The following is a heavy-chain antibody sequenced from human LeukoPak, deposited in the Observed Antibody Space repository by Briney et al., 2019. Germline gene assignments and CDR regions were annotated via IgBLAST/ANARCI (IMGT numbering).Heavy chain of an antibody. V-gene: IGHV4-4*02. Sequence: PSGTLSLTCAVSGGSISSSNWWSWVRQPPGKGLEWIGEIYHSGSTNYNPSLKSRVTISVDTSKNQFSLKLSSVTAADTAVYYCARGVGSYCGGDCSHDAFDIWGQGTMVTVSS. D-gene: IGHD2-21*02. J-gene: IGHJ3*02. CDR3: ARGVGSYCGGDCSHDAFDI. CDR2: IYHSGST. CDR1: GGSISSSNW.